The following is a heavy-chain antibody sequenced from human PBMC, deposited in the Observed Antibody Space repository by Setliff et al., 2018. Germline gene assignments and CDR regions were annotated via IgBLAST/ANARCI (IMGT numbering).Heavy chain of an antibody. CDR3: AKSTLSQYYDFWSGYYRSDWFDP. CDR1: GFTFSSYG. V-gene: IGHV3-33*06. D-gene: IGHD3-3*01. CDR2: IWYDGSNK. J-gene: IGHJ5*02. Sequence: GGSLRLSCAASGFTFSSYGMHWVRQAPGRGLEWVAVIWYDGSNKYYADSVKGRFTISRDNSKNTLYLQMNSLRAEDTAVYYCAKSTLSQYYDFWSGYYRSDWFDPWGQGTLVTVSS.